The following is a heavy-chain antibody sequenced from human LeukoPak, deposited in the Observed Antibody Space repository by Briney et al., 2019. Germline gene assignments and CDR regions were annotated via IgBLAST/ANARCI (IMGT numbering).Heavy chain of an antibody. Sequence: GGSLRLSCAASGFTFSSYGMHWVRQAPGKGLEWVATVSYAGSNKYYADSVKGRFTISRDNSKNTLYLQMNSLRAEDTAVYYCVRSIVPAAIGPSDGMDAWGQGTTVTVSS. CDR3: VRSIVPAAIGPSDGMDA. CDR1: GFTFSSYG. CDR2: VSYAGSNK. J-gene: IGHJ6*02. D-gene: IGHD2-2*01. V-gene: IGHV3-30*03.